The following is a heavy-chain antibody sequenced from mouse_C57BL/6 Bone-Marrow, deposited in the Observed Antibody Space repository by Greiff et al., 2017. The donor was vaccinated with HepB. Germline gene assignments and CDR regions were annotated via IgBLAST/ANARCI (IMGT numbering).Heavy chain of an antibody. CDR1: GYTFTDYY. CDR3: APDGYYPFAY. CDR2: INPNNGGT. V-gene: IGHV1-26*01. Sequence: EVQLQQSGPELVKPGASVKISCKASGYTFTDYYMNWVKQSHGKSLEWIGDINPNNGGTSYNQKFKGKATLTVDKSSSTAYIELRSLTSEDSAVYYCAPDGYYPFAYWGQGTLVTVSA. J-gene: IGHJ3*01. D-gene: IGHD2-3*01.